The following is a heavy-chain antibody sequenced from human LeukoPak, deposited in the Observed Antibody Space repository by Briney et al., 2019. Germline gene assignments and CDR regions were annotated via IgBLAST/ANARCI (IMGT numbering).Heavy chain of an antibody. V-gene: IGHV4-59*01. CDR1: GGSISSYY. D-gene: IGHD3-3*01. Sequence: PSETLSLTCTVSGGSISSYYWSWIRQPPGKGLEWIGYIYYSGSTNYNPSLKSRFTISVDTSKNQFSLKLSSVTAADTAVYYCARSPYYDFWSYGMDVWGQGTTVTVSS. CDR3: ARSPYYDFWSYGMDV. CDR2: IYYSGST. J-gene: IGHJ6*02.